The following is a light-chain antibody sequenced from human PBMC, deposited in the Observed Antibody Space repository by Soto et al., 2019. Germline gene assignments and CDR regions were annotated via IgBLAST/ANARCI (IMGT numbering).Light chain of an antibody. CDR3: QQYNNWPLT. V-gene: IGKV3-15*01. Sequence: EVVMTQSPATLSVSPGGRATLSCRASQSVRSNLAWYQQKPGQAPRLLMYGASTRATGIPARFSGSGSGTEFTLTISSLQSEDFAVYYCQQYNNWPLTFGGGTKMEIK. CDR2: GAS. CDR1: QSVRSN. J-gene: IGKJ4*01.